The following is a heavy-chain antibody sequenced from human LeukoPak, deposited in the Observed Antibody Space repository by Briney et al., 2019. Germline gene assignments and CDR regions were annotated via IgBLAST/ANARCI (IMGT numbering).Heavy chain of an antibody. J-gene: IGHJ6*02. D-gene: IGHD2-2*01. V-gene: IGHV3-23*01. Sequence: LSLTCTVSGGSISSGGYYWSWVRQAPGKGLEWVSAISGSGGSTYYADSVKGRFTISRDNSKNTLYLQMNSLRAEDTAVYYCARRGYCSSTSCYGDYYYYGMDVWGRGTTVTVSS. CDR3: ARRGYCSSTSCYGDYYYYGMDV. CDR2: ISGSGGST. CDR1: GGSISSGGYY.